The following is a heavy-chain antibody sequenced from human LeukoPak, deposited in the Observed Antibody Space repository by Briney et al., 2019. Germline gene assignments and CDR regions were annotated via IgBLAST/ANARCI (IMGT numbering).Heavy chain of an antibody. V-gene: IGHV4-59*01. CDR3: ARGRGPYYDSSGYYRDAFDI. D-gene: IGHD3-22*01. Sequence: PSETLSLTCTVSGGSISSYYWSWIRQPPGKGPEWIGYIYYSGSTNYNPSLKSRVTISVDTSKNQFSLKLSSVTAADTAVYYCARGRGPYYDSSGYYRDAFDIWGQGTMVTVSS. CDR2: IYYSGST. J-gene: IGHJ3*02. CDR1: GGSISSYY.